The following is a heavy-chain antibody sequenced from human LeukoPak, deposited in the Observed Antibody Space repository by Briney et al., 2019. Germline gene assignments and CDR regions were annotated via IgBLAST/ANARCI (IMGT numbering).Heavy chain of an antibody. CDR2: ISSSSSHT. D-gene: IGHD3-22*01. V-gene: IGHV3-11*03. CDR3: ASRDYYDSSGYHY. Sequence: GGSLRLSCAASGFTFSDYYMSWIRQAPGKGLEWVSYISSSSSHTNYADSVKGRFTISRDNAKNSLYLQMNSLRAEDTAVYYCASRDYYDSSGYHYWGQGTLVTVSS. J-gene: IGHJ4*02. CDR1: GFTFSDYY.